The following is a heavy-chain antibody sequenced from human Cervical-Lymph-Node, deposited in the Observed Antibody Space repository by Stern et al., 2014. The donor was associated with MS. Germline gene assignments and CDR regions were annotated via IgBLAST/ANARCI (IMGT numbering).Heavy chain of an antibody. D-gene: IGHD1-26*01. CDR1: GFTFSNSA. CDR3: VAGSGGYRHFDF. V-gene: IGHV1-58*01. CDR2: IVVGSGST. Sequence: QMQLVQSGPEVKRPGTPVKVSCKASGFTFSNSAVQWVRQARGQRPEWIGWIVVGSGSTGYAQKFQDRVTITRDMSTTTAYMELTSLTSEDTAVYYCVAGSGGYRHFDFWGQGTLVTVSS. J-gene: IGHJ4*02.